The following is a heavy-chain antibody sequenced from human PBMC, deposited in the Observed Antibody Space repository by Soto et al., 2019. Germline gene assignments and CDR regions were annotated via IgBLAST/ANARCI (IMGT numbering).Heavy chain of an antibody. V-gene: IGHV4-31*03. CDR3: ARDNQYYDILTGFHSAGFDY. Sequence: SETLSLTCTVSGGSISSGGYYWSWIRQHPGKGLEWIGYIYYSGSTYYNPSLKSRVTISVDTSKNQFSLKLSSVTAADTAVYYCARDNQYYDILTGFHSAGFDYWGQGTLVTVSS. CDR2: IYYSGST. CDR1: GGSISSGGYY. D-gene: IGHD3-9*01. J-gene: IGHJ4*02.